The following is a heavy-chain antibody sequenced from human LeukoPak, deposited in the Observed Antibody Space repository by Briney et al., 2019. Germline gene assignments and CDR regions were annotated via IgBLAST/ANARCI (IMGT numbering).Heavy chain of an antibody. CDR1: GFTFSDYY. CDR2: ISSGGRTM. CDR3: ARRGAVHPFDY. D-gene: IGHD6-19*01. J-gene: IGHJ4*02. V-gene: IGHV3-11*04. Sequence: GGSLRLSCAASGFTFSDYYMSWIRQAPGKGREWVSYISSGGRTMNYADSVKGRFTISRDNANYSLYLQMHSLGAEDTAMYYCARRGAVHPFDYWGQGTLVTVSS.